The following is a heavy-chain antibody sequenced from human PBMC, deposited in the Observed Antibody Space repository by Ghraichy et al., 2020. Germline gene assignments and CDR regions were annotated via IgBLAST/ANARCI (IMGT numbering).Heavy chain of an antibody. CDR1: GFTFSSYS. V-gene: IGHV3-48*01. J-gene: IGHJ4*02. CDR3: ARQDYYDSSGYPRGDY. CDR2: ISSSSSTI. D-gene: IGHD3-22*01. Sequence: GGSLRLSCAASGFTFSSYSMNWVRQAPGKGLEWVSYISSSSSTIYYADSVKGRFTISRDNAKNSLYLQMNSLRAEDTAVYYCARQDYYDSSGYPRGDYWGQGTLVTVSS.